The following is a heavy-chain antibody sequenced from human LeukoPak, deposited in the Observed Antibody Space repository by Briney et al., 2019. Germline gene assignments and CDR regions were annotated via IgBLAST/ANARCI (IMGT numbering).Heavy chain of an antibody. J-gene: IGHJ5*02. CDR3: ARDYGA. Sequence: LSLSCAASGFTFSRYWKHWARQAPGKGLVWVSRINSDGYSTTYADSVKGRFTISRDNAKNTLYLQMNSLRADDTAVYYCARDYGAWGQGTLVTVSP. CDR2: INSDGYST. CDR1: GFTFSRYW. D-gene: IGHD4/OR15-4a*01. V-gene: IGHV3-74*01.